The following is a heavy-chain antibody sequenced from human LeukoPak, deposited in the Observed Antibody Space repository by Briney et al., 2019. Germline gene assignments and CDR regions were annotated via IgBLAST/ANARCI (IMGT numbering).Heavy chain of an antibody. CDR3: ARARAPLRFLEWSPTPSYYYYFMDV. V-gene: IGHV1-69*05. CDR2: NIPIFGTA. D-gene: IGHD3-3*01. Sequence: SVKVSCKASGGTFSSYAISWVRQAPGQGLEWMGGNIPIFGTANYAQKFQGRVTITTDESTSTAYMELSSLRSEDTAVYYCARARAPLRFLEWSPTPSYYYYFMDVWGKGTTVTVSS. CDR1: GGTFSSYA. J-gene: IGHJ6*03.